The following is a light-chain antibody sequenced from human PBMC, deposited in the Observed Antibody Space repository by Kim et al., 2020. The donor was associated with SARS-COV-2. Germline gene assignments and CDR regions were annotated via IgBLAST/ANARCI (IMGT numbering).Light chain of an antibody. CDR1: QSVSSSY. CDR2: GAS. V-gene: IGKV3-20*01. Sequence: LTPGQSAPLSCRASQSVSSSYLAWYQQKPGQAPRPLIYGASSRATGIPDMFSGSGSGTDFTLTISRLEPEDFAVYYCQQYGSPLTFGGGTKVDIK. CDR3: QQYGSPLT. J-gene: IGKJ4*01.